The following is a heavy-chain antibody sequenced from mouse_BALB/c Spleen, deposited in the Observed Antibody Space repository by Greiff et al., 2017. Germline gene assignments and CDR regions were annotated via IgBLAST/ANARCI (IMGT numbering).Heavy chain of an antibody. CDR3: ARLDDFDY. J-gene: IGHJ2*01. Sequence: DVHLVESGGALVKPGGSLKPSCAASGFIFSSYGMSWVRQTPDKRLEWVATISSGGSYTYYPDSVKGRFTISRDNAKNTLYLQMSSLKSEDTAMYYCARLDDFDYWGQGTTLTVSS. CDR1: GFIFSSYG. CDR2: ISSGGSYT. V-gene: IGHV5-6*01.